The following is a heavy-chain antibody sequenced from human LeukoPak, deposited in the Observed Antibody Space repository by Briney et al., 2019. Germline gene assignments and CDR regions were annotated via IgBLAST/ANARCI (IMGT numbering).Heavy chain of an antibody. V-gene: IGHV3-23*01. J-gene: IGHJ4*02. Sequence: GGSLRLSCAASGFTFSSYAMSWVRQAPGKGLEWVSAISGSGGSTHYADSVKGRFTISRDNSKNTLFLQMDSLRAEDTAVYYCAKGEQGVDYWGQGTLVTVSS. CDR1: GFTFSSYA. D-gene: IGHD1/OR15-1a*01. CDR3: AKGEQGVDY. CDR2: ISGSGGST.